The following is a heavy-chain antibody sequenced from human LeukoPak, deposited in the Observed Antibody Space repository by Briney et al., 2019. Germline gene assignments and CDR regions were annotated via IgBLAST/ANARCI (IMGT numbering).Heavy chain of an antibody. CDR3: AGGAKGNDY. CDR2: ISSSGSTI. J-gene: IGHJ4*02. D-gene: IGHD1-26*01. CDR1: GFTFSSYE. V-gene: IGHV3-48*03. Sequence: PGGSLRLSCAASGFTFSSYEMNWVRQAPGKGLEWVSYISSSGSTIYYADSVKGRFPISRDNAKNSLYLQMNSLRAEDTAVYYCAGGAKGNDYWGQGTLVTVSS.